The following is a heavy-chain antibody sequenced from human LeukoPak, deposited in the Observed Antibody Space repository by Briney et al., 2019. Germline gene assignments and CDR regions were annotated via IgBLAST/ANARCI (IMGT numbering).Heavy chain of an antibody. V-gene: IGHV1-69*01. CDR1: GGTFSSYA. Sequence: GASVKVSCKASGGTFSSYAISWVRQAPGQGLEWMGGIIPIFGTANYAQKFQGRVTITADESTSTAYMELSSLRSEDTAVYYCACGYSYGKTYYYYMDVWGKGTTVTVSS. J-gene: IGHJ6*03. D-gene: IGHD5-18*01. CDR2: IIPIFGTA. CDR3: ACGYSYGKTYYYYMDV.